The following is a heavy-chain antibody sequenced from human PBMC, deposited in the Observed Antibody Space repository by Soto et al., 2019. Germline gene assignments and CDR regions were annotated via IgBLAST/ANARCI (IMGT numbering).Heavy chain of an antibody. J-gene: IGHJ3*02. D-gene: IGHD6-13*01. Sequence: ASLKVSCKASGYTFTGYYMHWVRQAPGQGLEWMGWINPNSGGTNYAQKFQGWVTMTRDTSISTAYMELSRLRSDDTAVYYCARESHSSSASFDAFDIWGQGTMVTVSS. CDR1: GYTFTGYY. CDR3: ARESHSSSASFDAFDI. CDR2: INPNSGGT. V-gene: IGHV1-2*04.